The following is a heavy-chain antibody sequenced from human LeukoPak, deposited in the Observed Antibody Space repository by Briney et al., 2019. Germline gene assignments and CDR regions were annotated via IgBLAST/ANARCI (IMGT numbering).Heavy chain of an antibody. CDR3: ARVVRGYSYGSWSFDY. D-gene: IGHD5-18*01. V-gene: IGHV4-34*01. J-gene: IGHJ4*02. Sequence: SETLSLTCAVYGGSFSGYYWSWIRQPPGKGLEWIGEINHSGSTNYNPSLKSRVTISVDTSKNQFSLKLSSVTAADTAVYYCARVVRGYSYGSWSFDYWGQGTLITVSS. CDR2: INHSGST. CDR1: GGSFSGYY.